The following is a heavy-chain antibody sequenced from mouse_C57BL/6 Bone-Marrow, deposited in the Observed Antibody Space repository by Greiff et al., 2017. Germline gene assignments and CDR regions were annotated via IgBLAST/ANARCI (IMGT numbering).Heavy chain of an antibody. CDR1: GYTFTSYG. V-gene: IGHV1-81*01. J-gene: IGHJ3*01. Sequence: VQLKESGAELARPGASVTLTCKASGYTFTSYGLSWVKQRTGQGLEWIGEIYPRSGNTYYNEKFMGKATLTADKSSSTAYMELLSLTTEDSAVYFCARNRDYYGSPWFAYWGQGTLVTVSA. CDR2: IYPRSGNT. CDR3: ARNRDYYGSPWFAY. D-gene: IGHD1-1*01.